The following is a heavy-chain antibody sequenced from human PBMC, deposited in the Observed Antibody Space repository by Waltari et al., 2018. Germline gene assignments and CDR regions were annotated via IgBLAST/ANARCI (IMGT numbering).Heavy chain of an antibody. CDR2: IIPMFNTS. Sequence: QVQLVQSGAEAKKPGSSVKVSCKSSGGTFANYAISWVRQAPGQGVEWMGEIIPMFNTSNYAQKFKDRVTITKDESTTTAFMELSGLRCDDTAIYYCARTLPPDNKSWHYYFGMDVWGQGTTVTVSS. D-gene: IGHD1-1*01. CDR3: ARTLPPDNKSWHYYFGMDV. J-gene: IGHJ6*02. V-gene: IGHV1-69*05. CDR1: GGTFANYA.